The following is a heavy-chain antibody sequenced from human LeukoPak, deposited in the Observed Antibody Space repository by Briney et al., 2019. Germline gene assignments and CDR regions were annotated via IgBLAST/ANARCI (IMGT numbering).Heavy chain of an antibody. Sequence: SETLSLTCTVSGGSISSYYWSWIRQPAGKGLEWIGRIYTSGSTNYNPSLKSRVTMSVDTSKNQFSLSMNSVTAADTAVYYCARAIADPYYFDYWGQGTLVTVSS. J-gene: IGHJ4*02. V-gene: IGHV4-4*07. D-gene: IGHD6-13*01. CDR1: GGSISSYY. CDR3: ARAIADPYYFDY. CDR2: IYTSGST.